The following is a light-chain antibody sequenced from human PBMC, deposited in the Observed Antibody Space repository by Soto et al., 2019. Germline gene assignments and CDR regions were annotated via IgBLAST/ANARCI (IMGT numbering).Light chain of an antibody. CDR2: DAS. J-gene: IGKJ5*01. CDR1: QGVSSY. CDR3: QQRSNWPPIT. V-gene: IGKV3-11*01. Sequence: EIVMTQSPATLSVSPGERATLSCRASQGVSSYLAWYQQKPGQAPRLLIYDASNRATGIPARFSGGGSGTDFTLTIDNLEPEDFAIYYCQQRSNWPPITFGQGTRLEIK.